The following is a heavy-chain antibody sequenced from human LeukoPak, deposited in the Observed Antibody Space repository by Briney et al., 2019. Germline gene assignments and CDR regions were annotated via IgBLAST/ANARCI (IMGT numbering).Heavy chain of an antibody. V-gene: IGHV3-48*03. D-gene: IGHD3-10*01. CDR1: GFTFSNYE. CDR2: ISSSGSTI. Sequence: PGGSLRLSCAASGFTFSNYEMNWVRQAPGKGLEWVSYISSSGSTIYYADSVKGRFTISRDNAKNSLYLQMNSLRAEDTAVYYCARRPYYYYWFDYWGQGTLVTVSS. CDR3: ARRPYYYYWFDY. J-gene: IGHJ4*02.